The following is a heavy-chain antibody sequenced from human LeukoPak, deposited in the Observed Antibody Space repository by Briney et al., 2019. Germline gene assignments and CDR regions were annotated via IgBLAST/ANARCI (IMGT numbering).Heavy chain of an antibody. Sequence: GGSLRLSCAASGFTFSSYGMHWARQAPGKGLEWVAVIWYDGSNKYYADSVKGRFTISRDNSKNTLYLQMNGLRAEDTAVYYCAKTEGGTETPYYFDYWGQGTLVTVSS. CDR1: GFTFSSYG. D-gene: IGHD4-17*01. CDR3: AKTEGGTETPYYFDY. CDR2: IWYDGSNK. J-gene: IGHJ4*02. V-gene: IGHV3-33*06.